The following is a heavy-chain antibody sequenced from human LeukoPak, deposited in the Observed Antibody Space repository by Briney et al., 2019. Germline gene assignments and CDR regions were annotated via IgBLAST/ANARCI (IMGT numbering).Heavy chain of an antibody. V-gene: IGHV3-21*01. Sequence: GGSLRLSCAASGFTFSSYSMNWVRQAPGKGLEWVPSISSSSSYIYYADSVKGRFTISRDNAKNSLYLQMNSLRAEDTAVYYCARDPLRYFDWSPGDYFDYWGQGTLVTVSS. CDR3: ARDPLRYFDWSPGDYFDY. D-gene: IGHD3-9*01. CDR1: GFTFSSYS. CDR2: ISSSSSYI. J-gene: IGHJ4*02.